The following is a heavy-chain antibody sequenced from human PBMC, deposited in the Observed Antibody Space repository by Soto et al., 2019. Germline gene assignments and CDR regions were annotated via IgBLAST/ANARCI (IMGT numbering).Heavy chain of an antibody. J-gene: IGHJ5*01. CDR2: IHYGGNT. Sequence: QVQLQESGPGLVKPSQTGSLTCTVSGGCICSGNDYWSWIRQPPGKGLEWIGYIHYGGNTNYNPSLKSRLTMSLDTSKNQFSLKLSSVTAADTAVYYCARDQGYHYDSWGQGILVTVPS. D-gene: IGHD2-15*01. CDR1: GGCICSGNDY. CDR3: ARDQGYHYDS. V-gene: IGHV4-30-4*08.